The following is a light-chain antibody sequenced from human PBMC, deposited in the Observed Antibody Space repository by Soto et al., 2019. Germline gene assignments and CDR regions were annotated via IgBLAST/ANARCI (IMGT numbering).Light chain of an antibody. CDR1: QVINTW. V-gene: IGKV1-5*03. CDR3: QQYNSYPRT. Sequence: DIQMXQSPSTXSAXXXDXVTITCRASQVINTWVAWYQQKPGKAPKLLIYRASSLETGVPSRFSGSGSGTEFTLTISSLQPDDFATYYCQQYNSYPRTFGQGTKVEIK. CDR2: RAS. J-gene: IGKJ1*01.